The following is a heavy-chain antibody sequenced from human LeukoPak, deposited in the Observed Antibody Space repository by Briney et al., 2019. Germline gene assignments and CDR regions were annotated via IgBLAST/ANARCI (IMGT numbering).Heavy chain of an antibody. CDR1: GFTFSSYG. V-gene: IGHV3-30*03. CDR3: ARDCSSTSCYRHYYYYYYGMDV. Sequence: GRSLRLSCAASGFTFSSYGMHWVRQAPGKGLEWVAVISYDGSNKCYADSVKGRFTISRDNSKNTLYLQMNSLRAEDTAVYYCARDCSSTSCYRHYYYYYYGMDVWGQGTTVTVSS. CDR2: ISYDGSNK. D-gene: IGHD2-2*01. J-gene: IGHJ6*02.